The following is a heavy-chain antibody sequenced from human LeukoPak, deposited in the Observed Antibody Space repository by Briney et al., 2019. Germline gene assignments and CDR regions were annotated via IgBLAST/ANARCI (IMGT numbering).Heavy chain of an antibody. CDR3: ANQRGRYCSGDSCYFILDY. CDR2: MWYDGSNE. J-gene: IGHJ4*02. V-gene: IGHV3-33*06. D-gene: IGHD2-15*01. Sequence: PGRSLRLSCAASGFTFSRHGMHWVRQAPGKGLEWVAVMWYDGSNENYADSVKGRFTISRDNSKNTLFLQMNSLRAEDTAVYYCANQRGRYCSGDSCYFILDYWGQGTLVTVSS. CDR1: GFTFSRHG.